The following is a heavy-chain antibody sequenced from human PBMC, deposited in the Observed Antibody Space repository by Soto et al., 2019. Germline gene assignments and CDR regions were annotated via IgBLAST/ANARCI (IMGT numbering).Heavy chain of an antibody. CDR2: IWSGGSYE. D-gene: IGHD3-10*01. CDR1: GFIFSNYA. Sequence: QVQLVESGGGMVQPGRSLRLSCAASGFIFSNYAMHWVRQAPGQWLEWVAIIWSGGSYENYAESVKGRFTISRDNSKNTLCVQMNSLRVEDTAVYFCGRATGSVSFLIESWSEGTLVTVSS. V-gene: IGHV3-33*01. J-gene: IGHJ4*02. CDR3: GRATGSVSFLIES.